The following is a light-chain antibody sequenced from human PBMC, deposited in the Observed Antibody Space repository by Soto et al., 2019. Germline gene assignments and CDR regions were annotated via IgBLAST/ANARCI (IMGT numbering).Light chain of an antibody. J-gene: IGKJ1*01. Sequence: DIVMTQTPDSLAVSLGERATINCKSSLRVLYSANNKNCLAWYQQKPGQTPKLLLYWASTRESGVPDRFSGSGSGTDFNLTISSLQAEDVAVYYCHQYYSTPRTFGQGTKVEIK. CDR1: LRVLYSANNKNC. CDR2: WAS. V-gene: IGKV4-1*01. CDR3: HQYYSTPRT.